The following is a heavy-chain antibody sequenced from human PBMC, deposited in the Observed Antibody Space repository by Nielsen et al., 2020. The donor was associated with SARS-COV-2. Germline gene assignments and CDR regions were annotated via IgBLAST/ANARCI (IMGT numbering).Heavy chain of an antibody. D-gene: IGHD3-10*01. CDR3: ARAVVRGVIITLNAFDI. V-gene: IGHV4-34*01. CDR1: GGSFSFYY. J-gene: IGHJ3*02. CDR2: INQSGST. Sequence: SETLSLTCAVYGGSFSFYYWTWIRQPPGKGLEWIGEINQSGSTNYNPSLKSRVTISVDTSKNQFSLKLSSVTAADTAVYYCARAVVRGVIITLNAFDIWGQGTMVTVSS.